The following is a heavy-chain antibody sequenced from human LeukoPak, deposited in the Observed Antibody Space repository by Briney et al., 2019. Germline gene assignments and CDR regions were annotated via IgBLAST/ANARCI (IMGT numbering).Heavy chain of an antibody. CDR2: IYYSGGT. Sequence: PSETLSLTCTVSGGSISSYYWSWVRQPPGKGLEWVGYIYYSGGTNYNPSLKSRVTTSVDTYKNQFSLKLSSVTAADTAVYYCARGGITMVRGVSAWGQGTLVTVSS. J-gene: IGHJ5*02. V-gene: IGHV4-59*12. CDR1: GGSISSYY. CDR3: ARGGITMVRGVSA. D-gene: IGHD3-10*01.